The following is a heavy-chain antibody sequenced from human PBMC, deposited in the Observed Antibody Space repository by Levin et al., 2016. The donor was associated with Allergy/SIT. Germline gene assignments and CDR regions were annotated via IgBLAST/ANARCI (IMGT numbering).Heavy chain of an antibody. Sequence: SETLSLTCTVSGGSISSSSYYWGWIRQPPGKGLEWIGSIYYSGSTYYNPSLKSRVTISVDTSKNQFSLKLSSVTAADTAVYYCARRRAARLDFDYWGQGTLVTVSS. J-gene: IGHJ4*02. CDR3: ARRRAARLDFDY. CDR2: IYYSGST. CDR1: GGSISSSSYY. D-gene: IGHD6-6*01. V-gene: IGHV4-39*01.